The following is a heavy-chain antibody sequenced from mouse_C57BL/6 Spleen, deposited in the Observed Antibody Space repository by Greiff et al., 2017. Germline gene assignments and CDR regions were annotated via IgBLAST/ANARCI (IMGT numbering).Heavy chain of an antibody. D-gene: IGHD1-1*01. CDR2: IDPSDSYT. CDR3: ARGDGSRH. Sequence: VQLQQPGAELVRPGTSVKLSCKASGYTFTSYWMHWVKQRPGQGLEWIGVIDPSDSYTNYNQKFKGKATLTVDTSSSTAYMQLSSLTSEDSAVYYCARGDGSRHWGHGTTLTVSS. CDR1: GYTFTSYW. J-gene: IGHJ2*01. V-gene: IGHV1-59*01.